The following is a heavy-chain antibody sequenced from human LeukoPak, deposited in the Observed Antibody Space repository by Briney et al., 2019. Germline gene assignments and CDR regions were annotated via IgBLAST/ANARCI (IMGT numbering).Heavy chain of an antibody. CDR2: INHSGST. J-gene: IGHJ2*01. Sequence: PSETLSLTCAVYGGSFSGYYWSWIRQPPGKGLEWIEEINHSGSTNYNPSLKSRVTISVDTSKNQFSLKLSSVTAADTAVYYCARGYYCSSTSCPEALWYFDLWGRGTLVTVSS. D-gene: IGHD2-2*01. V-gene: IGHV4-34*01. CDR3: ARGYYCSSTSCPEALWYFDL. CDR1: GGSFSGYY.